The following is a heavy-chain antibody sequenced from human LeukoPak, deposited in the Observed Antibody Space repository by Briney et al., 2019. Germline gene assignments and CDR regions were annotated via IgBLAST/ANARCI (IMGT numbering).Heavy chain of an antibody. CDR3: AKDLGVTAHYYFDY. D-gene: IGHD3-3*01. CDR2: ISGSGGST. V-gene: IGHV3-23*01. Sequence: GGSLRLSCAASGFTFSSYAMSWVRQAPGKGLEGFSAISGSGGSTYYADSVKGRFTISRDNSKNTLYLQMNSLRAEDTAVYYCAKDLGVTAHYYFDYWGQGTLVTVSS. CDR1: GFTFSSYA. J-gene: IGHJ4*02.